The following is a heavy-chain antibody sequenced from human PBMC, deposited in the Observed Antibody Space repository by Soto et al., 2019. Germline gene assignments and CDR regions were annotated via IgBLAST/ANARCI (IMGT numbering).Heavy chain of an antibody. D-gene: IGHD4-17*01. V-gene: IGHV3-33*01. J-gene: IGHJ6*02. CDR3: ARDLADYGDYYYYYCGMDV. CDR1: GFTFSSYG. CDR2: IWYDGSNK. Sequence: ESGGGVVQPGRSLRLSCAASGFTFSSYGMHWVRQAPGKGLEWVAVIWYDGSNKYSADSVKCRFTISRDNSKNKLYLQMNSLRAEDTAVYYCARDLADYGDYYYYYCGMDVWGQGTTVTVSS.